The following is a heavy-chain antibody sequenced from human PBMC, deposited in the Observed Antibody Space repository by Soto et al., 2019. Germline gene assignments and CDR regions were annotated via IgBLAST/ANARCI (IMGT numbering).Heavy chain of an antibody. J-gene: IGHJ6*03. CDR3: ARGDCVGGTCYSLAGSFFYYMDV. Sequence: PGGSLRLSCAASGFTFTNFGMSWVRQPPGKGLEWVSAISSTGVTTYYADSVKGRFTISRDNAKNTLYLQMNSLRAEDTAVYFCARGDCVGGTCYSLAGSFFYYMDVWGKGTTVTVSS. V-gene: IGHV3-23*01. CDR1: GFTFTNFG. D-gene: IGHD2-15*01. CDR2: ISSTGVTT.